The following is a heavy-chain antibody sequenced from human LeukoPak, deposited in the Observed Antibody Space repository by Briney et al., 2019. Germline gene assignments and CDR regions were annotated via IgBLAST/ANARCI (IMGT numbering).Heavy chain of an antibody. CDR2: ISSSSSYL. J-gene: IGHJ4*02. Sequence: PGGSLRLSCAASGFTFSSYSMNWVRQAPGKGLEWVSSISSSSSYLYYADSVKGGFTISRDNAKNSLYLQMNSLRAEDTAVYYCARGAAMVTGYWGQGTLVTVSS. CDR1: GFTFSSYS. CDR3: ARGAAMVTGY. D-gene: IGHD5-18*01. V-gene: IGHV3-21*01.